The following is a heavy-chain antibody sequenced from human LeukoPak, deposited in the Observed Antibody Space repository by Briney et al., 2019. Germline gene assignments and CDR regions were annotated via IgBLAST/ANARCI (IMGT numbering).Heavy chain of an antibody. Sequence: KPSETLSLTCAVYGGSFSGYYWSWIRQPPGKGLEWIGEINHSGSTNYNPSLKSRVTISVDTSKNQFSLKLSSVTAADTAVYYCARGRSRIVGSTGPPGYFDLWGRGTLVTVSS. V-gene: IGHV4-34*01. CDR1: GGSFSGYY. CDR2: INHSGST. D-gene: IGHD2-2*01. CDR3: ARGRSRIVGSTGPPGYFDL. J-gene: IGHJ2*01.